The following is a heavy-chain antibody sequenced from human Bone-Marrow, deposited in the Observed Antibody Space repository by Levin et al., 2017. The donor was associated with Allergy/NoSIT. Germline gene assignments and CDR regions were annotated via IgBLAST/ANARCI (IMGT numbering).Heavy chain of an antibody. CDR3: ARVVRYCSGGSCQGNNYGAHYGWFDP. CDR2: INHSGST. J-gene: IGHJ5*02. V-gene: IGHV4-34*01. D-gene: IGHD2-15*01. Sequence: PGGSLRLSCAVYGGSFSGYYWSWIRQPPGKGLEWIGEINHSGSTNYNPSLKSRVTISVDTSKNQFSLKLSSVTAADTAVYYCARVVRYCSGGSCQGNNYGAHYGWFDPWGQGTLVTVSS. CDR1: GGSFSGYY.